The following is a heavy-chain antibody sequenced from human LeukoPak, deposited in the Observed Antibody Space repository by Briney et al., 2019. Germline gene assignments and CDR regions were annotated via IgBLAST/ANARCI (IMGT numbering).Heavy chain of an antibody. CDR3: ARGGGSGRWGSAFDM. J-gene: IGHJ3*02. Sequence: GGSLRLSCAASGFTFDDYAMHWVRQAPGKGLEWVSGISWNSGSIGYADSVKGRFTISRDNAKNSLYLQMNSLRDEDTAVYYCARGGGSGRWGSAFDMWGQGTMVTVSS. CDR1: GFTFDDYA. D-gene: IGHD6-19*01. V-gene: IGHV3-9*01. CDR2: ISWNSGSI.